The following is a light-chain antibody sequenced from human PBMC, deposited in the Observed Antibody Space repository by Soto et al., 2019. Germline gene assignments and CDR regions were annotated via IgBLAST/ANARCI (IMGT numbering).Light chain of an antibody. CDR3: AAWDKSLSGGV. V-gene: IGLV1-51*02. CDR2: ENN. J-gene: IGLJ2*01. Sequence: QSVLTQPPSVSAAAGQKVTISCSGSSSNMGSDYVSWYQQLPGTAPKLLIYENNKRPSGIPDRFSGSKSGTSATLGITGLQTGDEADYYCAAWDKSLSGGVFGGGTKLTVL. CDR1: SSNMGSDY.